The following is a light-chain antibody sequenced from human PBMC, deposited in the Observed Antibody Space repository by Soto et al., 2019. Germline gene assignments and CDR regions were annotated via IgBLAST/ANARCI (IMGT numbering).Light chain of an antibody. Sequence: EIVLTQSPGTLSLSPGEGATLSCRASQIVSSSYLAWYQQKPGQAPRLLIYGASSRATGIPDRFSGSGSGTDFTLTISRLEPEDFAVYYCQQYGNSLFTFGPGTKVDIK. CDR1: QIVSSSY. CDR2: GAS. CDR3: QQYGNSLFT. J-gene: IGKJ3*01. V-gene: IGKV3-20*01.